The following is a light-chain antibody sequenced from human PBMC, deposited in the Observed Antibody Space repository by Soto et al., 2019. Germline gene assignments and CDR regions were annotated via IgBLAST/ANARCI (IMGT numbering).Light chain of an antibody. CDR1: QSLQYSNGYNY. CDR2: LGS. V-gene: IGKV2-28*01. Sequence: DIVLTQSPLSLPVIPGEPASISCRSSQSLQYSNGYNYLDWYFQKPGQSPQLLISLGSTRASGVPDRFSGSGSGKDFTLKISRVEADDVGVYYCFQGLQTPPITFGQGTRLEIK. CDR3: FQGLQTPPIT. J-gene: IGKJ5*01.